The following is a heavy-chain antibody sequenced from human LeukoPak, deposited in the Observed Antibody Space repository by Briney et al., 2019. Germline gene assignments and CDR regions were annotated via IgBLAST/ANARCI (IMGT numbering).Heavy chain of an antibody. CDR2: ISSGSSYI. CDR1: GFTFSSYN. CDR3: ARDPWGYYDSSGYYP. D-gene: IGHD3-22*01. V-gene: IGHV3-21*01. J-gene: IGHJ5*02. Sequence: GGSLRLSCAASGFTFSSYNMNWVRQAPGKGLEWVSSISSGSSYIYYADSVKGRFTISRDNAKNSLYLQMNSLRAEDTAVYYCARDPWGYYDSSGYYPWGQGTLVTVSS.